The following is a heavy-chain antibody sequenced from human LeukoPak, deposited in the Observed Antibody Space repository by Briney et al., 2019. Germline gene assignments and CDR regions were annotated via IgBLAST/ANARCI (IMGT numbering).Heavy chain of an antibody. D-gene: IGHD3-3*01. J-gene: IGHJ4*02. CDR2: ISAYNGNT. Sequence: GASVKVSCKASGYTFTSYGISWVRQAPGQGLEWMGWISAYNGNTNYAQKLQGRVTMTTDTSTSTAYMELRSLRSDDTAVYYCARSVSYYDFWSGYYDAYYFDYWGQGTLVTVSS. CDR3: ARSVSYYDFWSGYYDAYYFDY. V-gene: IGHV1-18*01. CDR1: GYTFTSYG.